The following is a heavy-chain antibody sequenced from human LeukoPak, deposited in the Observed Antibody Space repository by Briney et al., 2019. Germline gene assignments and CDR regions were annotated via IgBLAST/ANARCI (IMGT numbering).Heavy chain of an antibody. V-gene: IGHV3-21*01. CDR3: ARDQKLYSNYYYYGMDV. Sequence: GGSLRLSCAASGFTFSSYSMNRVRQAPGKGLEWVSSISSSSSYIYYADSVKGRFTISRDNAENSLYLQMNSLRAENTAVYYCARDQKLYSNYYYYGMDVWGQGTTVTVSS. D-gene: IGHD4-11*01. CDR1: GFTFSSYS. CDR2: ISSSSSYI. J-gene: IGHJ6*02.